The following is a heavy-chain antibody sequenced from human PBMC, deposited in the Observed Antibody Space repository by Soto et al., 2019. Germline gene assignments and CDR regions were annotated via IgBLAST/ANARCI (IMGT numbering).Heavy chain of an antibody. D-gene: IGHD4-17*01. V-gene: IGHV4-31*03. CDR3: ARDRSGYGDSL. Sequence: QVQLQESGPGLVKPSQTLSLTCTVSGGSISSGSYWSWIRQHPVKGQEWIGYIYYSRSTYYNPSLKSRVNKSVDTYKNKFSQNLSSVTAADTAVYYCARDRSGYGDSLWGQGTLVTVSA. CDR1: GGSISSGSY. CDR2: IYYSRST. J-gene: IGHJ4*02.